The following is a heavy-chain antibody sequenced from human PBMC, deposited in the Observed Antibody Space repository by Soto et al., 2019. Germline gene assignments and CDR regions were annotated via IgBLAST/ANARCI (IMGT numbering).Heavy chain of an antibody. D-gene: IGHD3-10*01. Sequence: PGGSLRLSCAASGFTFSSYAMHWVRQAPGKGLEWVAVISYDGSNKYYADSVRGRFTISRDNSKNTLYLQMNSLRAEDTAVYYCARDRGSGYYYGSGSYYRIPANYGMDVWGQGTTVTVSS. V-gene: IGHV3-30-3*01. CDR2: ISYDGSNK. J-gene: IGHJ6*02. CDR1: GFTFSSYA. CDR3: ARDRGSGYYYGSGSYYRIPANYGMDV.